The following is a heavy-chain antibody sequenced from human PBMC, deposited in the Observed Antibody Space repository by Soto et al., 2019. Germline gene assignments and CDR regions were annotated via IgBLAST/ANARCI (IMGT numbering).Heavy chain of an antibody. CDR1: GGSFSGYY. Sequence: SETLSLTCAVYGGSFSGYYWSWIRQPPGKGLEWIGEINHSGSTNYNPSLKSRVTISVDTSKNQFSLKLSSVTAADTAVYYCARGQAARVDFQHWGQGTLVTVSS. J-gene: IGHJ1*01. CDR2: INHSGST. CDR3: ARGQAARVDFQH. V-gene: IGHV4-34*01. D-gene: IGHD6-6*01.